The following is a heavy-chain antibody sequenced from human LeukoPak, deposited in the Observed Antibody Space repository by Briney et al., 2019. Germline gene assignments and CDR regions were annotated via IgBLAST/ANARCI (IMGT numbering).Heavy chain of an antibody. D-gene: IGHD4/OR15-4a*01. Sequence: SETLSLTCTVSGGSISTYYWSWVRQPPGKGLEWIGYISHSGNTNYNPSLKSRVSLSVDTSKIQFSLRLSSVTAADTAVYYCAADYGDPDTLDYWGQGTHVTVSS. CDR2: ISHSGNT. V-gene: IGHV4-59*01. CDR3: AADYGDPDTLDY. CDR1: GGSISTYY. J-gene: IGHJ4*02.